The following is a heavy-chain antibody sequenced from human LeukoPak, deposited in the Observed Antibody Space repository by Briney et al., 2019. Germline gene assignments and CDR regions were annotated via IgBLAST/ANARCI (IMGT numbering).Heavy chain of an antibody. V-gene: IGHV1-69*04. CDR2: IIPILGIA. CDR3: ARMVPAAAPYFDY. Sequence: GSSVKVSCKASGGTFSSYAISWVRQAPGRGLEWMGRIIPILGIANYAQKFQGRVTITADKSTSTAYMELSSLRSEDTAVYYCARMVPAAAPYFDYWGQGTLVTVSS. CDR1: GGTFSSYA. J-gene: IGHJ4*02. D-gene: IGHD2-2*01.